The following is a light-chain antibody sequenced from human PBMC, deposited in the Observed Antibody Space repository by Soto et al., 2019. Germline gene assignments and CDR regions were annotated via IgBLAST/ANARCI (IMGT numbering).Light chain of an antibody. CDR1: SSDVGGYSY. Sequence: QSVLAQPQSVSGSPGQSVTLSRTGTSSDVGGYSYVSWYQQHPGKAPELIIYDVTERPSGVPDRFSGSKSGNTASLTISGLQAEDEADYYCCSYTGSYSYVFGIGTKVTVL. J-gene: IGLJ1*01. V-gene: IGLV2-11*01. CDR3: CSYTGSYSYV. CDR2: DVT.